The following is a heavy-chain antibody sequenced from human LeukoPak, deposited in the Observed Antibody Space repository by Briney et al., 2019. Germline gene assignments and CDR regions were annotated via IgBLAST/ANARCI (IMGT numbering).Heavy chain of an antibody. Sequence: SETLSLTCTVSGGSISGYYWSWIRQPAGKGLEWIGRIYTSGSTNYNPSLKSRVTMSVDTSKNQFSLKLSSVTAADTAVYYCAREGYYDILTGYYPIDYWGQGTLVTVSS. CDR1: GGSISGYY. D-gene: IGHD3-9*01. CDR3: AREGYYDILTGYYPIDY. V-gene: IGHV4-4*07. J-gene: IGHJ4*02. CDR2: IYTSGST.